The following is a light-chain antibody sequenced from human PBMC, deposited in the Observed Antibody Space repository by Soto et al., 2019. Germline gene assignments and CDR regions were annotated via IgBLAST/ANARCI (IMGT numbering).Light chain of an antibody. Sequence: QLVLTQSPSASASLGASVKLTCTLTTGHTNYAIAWHQQQPEKGPRYLMKVNSDGSHSKGDGIPDRFSGSSSGAERYLTISSLQSEDEADYYCQTWVSGIRVFGGGTKLTAL. CDR2: VNSDGSH. J-gene: IGLJ3*02. V-gene: IGLV4-69*02. CDR1: TGHTNYA. CDR3: QTWVSGIRV.